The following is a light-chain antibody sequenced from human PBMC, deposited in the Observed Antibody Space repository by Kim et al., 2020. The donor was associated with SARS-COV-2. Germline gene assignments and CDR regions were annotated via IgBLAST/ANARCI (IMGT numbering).Light chain of an antibody. Sequence: SEALGQTAIIAGGETTITINNVHGDQQKPAQAPALAIHMANKRPAGIPERVSGSNSGNAATLIIGRVQGGDEAEYYWQVCDSNKWVFGGGTQLTVL. V-gene: IGLV3-9*01. CDR3: QVCDSNKWV. CDR1: TITINN. J-gene: IGLJ3*02. CDR2: MAN.